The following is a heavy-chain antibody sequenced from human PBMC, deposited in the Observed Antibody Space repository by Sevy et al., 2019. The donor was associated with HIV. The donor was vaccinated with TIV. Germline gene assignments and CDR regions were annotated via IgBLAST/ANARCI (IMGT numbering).Heavy chain of an antibody. CDR1: GASISGDNW. D-gene: IGHD2-8*01. CDR3: ARYDGTKCTCHSAFDN. Sequence: SETLSLTCAVSGASISGDNWWSWVRQPPDEGLEWIGEIYPNGSTHYHLSLKSPVTMSVDNSKNQFSLKLTSVTAADMAVYYCARYDGTKCTCHSAFDNWRQGALVTVSS. CDR2: IYPNGST. V-gene: IGHV4-4*02. J-gene: IGHJ4*02.